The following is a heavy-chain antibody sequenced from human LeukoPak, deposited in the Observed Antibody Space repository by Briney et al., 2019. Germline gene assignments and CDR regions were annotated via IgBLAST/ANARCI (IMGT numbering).Heavy chain of an antibody. CDR3: ARDPAVFY. CDR1: GFTFHDFA. CDR2: ISNDERNK. J-gene: IGHJ4*02. V-gene: IGHV3-30*04. D-gene: IGHD3-10*01. Sequence: GGSLRLSCAASGFTFHDFAMHWVRQAPGKGLEWVAVISNDERNKYYRDSVKGRFTISRDNSKNTVYLQMNSLRAEDTAVYYCARDPAVFYWGQGTLVTVSS.